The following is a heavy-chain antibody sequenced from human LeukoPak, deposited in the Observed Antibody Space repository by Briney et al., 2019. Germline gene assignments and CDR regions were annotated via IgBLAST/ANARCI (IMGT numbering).Heavy chain of an antibody. CDR1: GYTFTSYG. V-gene: IGHV1-18*01. CDR2: ISAYNGNT. CDR3: AREVWFGEKTTYYFDY. Sequence: ASVKVSCTASGYTFTSYGISWVRQAPGQGLEWMGWISAYNGNTNYAQKLQGRVTMTTDTSTSTAYMELRSLRSDDTAVYYCAREVWFGEKTTYYFDYWGQGTLVTVSS. D-gene: IGHD3-10*01. J-gene: IGHJ4*02.